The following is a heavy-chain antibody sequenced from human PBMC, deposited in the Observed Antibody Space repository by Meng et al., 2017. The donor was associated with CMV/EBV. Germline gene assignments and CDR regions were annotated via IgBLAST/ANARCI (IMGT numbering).Heavy chain of an antibody. V-gene: IGHV3-30-3*01. D-gene: IGHD2-8*01. CDR3: ARGDIVLMVFNYGVLYGMDV. CDR1: GFTFSSYA. J-gene: IGHJ6*02. CDR2: ISYDGSNK. Sequence: GESLKISCAASGFTFSSYAMHWVRQAPGKGLEWVAVISYDGSNKYYADSVKGRFTISRDNSKNTLYLQMNSLRAEDTAVYYCARGDIVLMVFNYGVLYGMDVWGQGTTVTVSS.